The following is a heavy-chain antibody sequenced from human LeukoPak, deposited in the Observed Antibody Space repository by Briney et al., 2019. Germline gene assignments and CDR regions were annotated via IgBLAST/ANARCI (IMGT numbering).Heavy chain of an antibody. Sequence: GESLMISCKGSGYSFTSYWITWVRQMPGKGLEWMGRIDPSDSYTNYSPSFQGHVTISADKSISTAYLQWSSLKASDTAMYYCASTPPRVTTTALDYWGQGTLVTVSS. J-gene: IGHJ4*02. CDR3: ASTPPRVTTTALDY. V-gene: IGHV5-10-1*01. CDR1: GYSFTSYW. D-gene: IGHD4-17*01. CDR2: IDPSDSYT.